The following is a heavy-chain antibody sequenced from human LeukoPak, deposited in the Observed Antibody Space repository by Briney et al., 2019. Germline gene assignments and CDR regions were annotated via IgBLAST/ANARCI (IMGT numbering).Heavy chain of an antibody. D-gene: IGHD7-27*01. CDR3: ARDRVRFTGTYYYYYGMDV. CDR1: GFIFSTYW. Sequence: TGGSVRLLCAACGFIFSTYWVNGVRLARGKGLEGVVNIKEDGSEKYYVGCVKGRFPISRDNDKTSLYMQMNSLRGEDTAVYYCARDRVRFTGTYYYYYGMDVWGQGTTVTVSS. CDR2: IKEDGSEK. V-gene: IGHV3-7*01. J-gene: IGHJ6*02.